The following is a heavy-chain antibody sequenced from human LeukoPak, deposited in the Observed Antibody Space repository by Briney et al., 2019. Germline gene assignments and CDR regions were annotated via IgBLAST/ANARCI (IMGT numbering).Heavy chain of an antibody. Sequence: GGSLRLSCAASGFASSYTWMSWVRQTPGKGLEWIGRIKSRPDGETTEYAAPVKGRFTISRDDPETTVYLQMNSLKTEDTAVYFCATERYCSSTTCPLTFNDWGQGTLVTVSS. CDR2: IKSRPDGETT. V-gene: IGHV3-15*01. CDR1: GFASSYTW. D-gene: IGHD2-2*01. J-gene: IGHJ4*02. CDR3: ATERYCSSTTCPLTFND.